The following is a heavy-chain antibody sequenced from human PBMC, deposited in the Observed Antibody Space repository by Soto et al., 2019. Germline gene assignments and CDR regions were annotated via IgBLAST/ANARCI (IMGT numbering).Heavy chain of an antibody. D-gene: IGHD6-6*01. CDR3: ARGIQLGNYYYYGMDV. CDR2: IDPSDSYT. V-gene: IGHV5-10-1*01. CDR1: GYSFTSYW. J-gene: IGHJ6*02. Sequence: GESLKISCKGSGYSFTSYWISWVRQMPGKGLEWMGRIDPSDSYTNYSPSFQGHVTISADKSISTAYLQWSSLKASDTAMYYCARGIQLGNYYYYGMDVWGQGTTVTVSS.